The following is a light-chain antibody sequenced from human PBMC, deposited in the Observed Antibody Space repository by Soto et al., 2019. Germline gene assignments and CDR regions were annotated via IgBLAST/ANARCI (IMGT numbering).Light chain of an antibody. J-gene: IGKJ5*01. CDR2: AAS. Sequence: IQLTQSPSSLSASVGDRVTITGLASQGINTFLAWYQQKAGKAPKLLIYAASTLQSGVPSRFSGSGSGTDFTLTISSLQSEDFATYYCQQLNSYPITFGQGTRLEIK. CDR3: QQLNSYPIT. V-gene: IGKV1-9*01. CDR1: QGINTF.